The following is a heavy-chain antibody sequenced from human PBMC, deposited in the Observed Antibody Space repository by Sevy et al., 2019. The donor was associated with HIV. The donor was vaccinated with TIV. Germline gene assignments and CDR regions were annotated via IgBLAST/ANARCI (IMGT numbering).Heavy chain of an antibody. CDR1: GGSFSGYY. Sequence: SETQSLTCAVYGGSFSGYYWSWIRQPPGKGLEWIGEINHSGSTNYNPSLKSRVTISVDTSKNQFSLKLSSVTAADTAVYYCARGGYSYYYGMDVWGQGTTVTVSS. J-gene: IGHJ6*02. CDR2: INHSGST. CDR3: ARGGYSYYYGMDV. V-gene: IGHV4-34*01.